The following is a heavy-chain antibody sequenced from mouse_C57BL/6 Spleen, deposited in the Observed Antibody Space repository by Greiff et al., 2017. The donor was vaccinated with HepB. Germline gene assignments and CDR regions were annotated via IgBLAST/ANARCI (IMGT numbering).Heavy chain of an antibody. J-gene: IGHJ4*01. D-gene: IGHD1-1*01. Sequence: QLKQPGAELVKPGASVKLSCKASGYTFTSYWMHWVKQRPGQGLEWIGMIHPNSGSTNYNEKFKSKATLTVDKSSSTAYMQLSSLTSEDSAVYYCPTTVDYYAMDYWGQGTSVTVSS. CDR3: PTTVDYYAMDY. V-gene: IGHV1-64*01. CDR1: GYTFTSYW. CDR2: IHPNSGST.